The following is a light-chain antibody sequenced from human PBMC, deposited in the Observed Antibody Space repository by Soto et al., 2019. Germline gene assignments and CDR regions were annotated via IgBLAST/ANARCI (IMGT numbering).Light chain of an antibody. V-gene: IGKV3-15*01. CDR2: GGS. J-gene: IGKJ1*01. CDR1: ESVGNN. Sequence: EIVMTHSPATLSVSPWEIATLSCGASESVGNNLACYQHKPGQSPRLLIYGGSARATGIPARFSGGGSGAEYTLTISSLQSEDFAVYYCQQYDKCPRTFGQGTKVDIK. CDR3: QQYDKCPRT.